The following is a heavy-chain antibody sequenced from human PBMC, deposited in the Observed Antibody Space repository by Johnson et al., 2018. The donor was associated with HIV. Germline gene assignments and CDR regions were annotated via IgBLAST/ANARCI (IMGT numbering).Heavy chain of an antibody. D-gene: IGHD1-20*01. J-gene: IGHJ3*02. CDR1: GFTFDDYA. Sequence: VQLVESGGGLVQPGRSLRLSCAASGFTFDDYAMHWVRQTPGKGLEWVSGISWNSGTIGYADSVKGRFTISRDNSKNTLYLQMNSLKTEDTAVYYCTTRLRVGITGPTTAFDIWGQGTMVTVSS. V-gene: IGHV3-9*01. CDR3: TTRLRVGITGPTTAFDI. CDR2: ISWNSGTI.